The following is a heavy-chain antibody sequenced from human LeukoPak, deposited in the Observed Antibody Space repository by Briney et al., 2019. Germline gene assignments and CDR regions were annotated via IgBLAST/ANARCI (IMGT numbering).Heavy chain of an antibody. V-gene: IGHV3-30*01. CDR1: EFTFSSYA. CDR2: ISYDGSNK. CDR3: ARDGLNGRDGYPEGRFDP. Sequence: QTGGSLRLSCAASEFTFSSYAMHWVRQAPGKGLEWVAVISYDGSNKYYADSVKGRFTISRDNSKNTLYLQMNSLRAEDTAVYYCARDGLNGRDGYPEGRFDPWGQGTLVTVSS. J-gene: IGHJ5*02. D-gene: IGHD5-24*01.